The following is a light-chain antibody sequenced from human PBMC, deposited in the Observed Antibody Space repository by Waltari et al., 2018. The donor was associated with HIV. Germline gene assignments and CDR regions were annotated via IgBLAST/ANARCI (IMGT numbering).Light chain of an antibody. J-gene: IGKJ1*01. CDR2: EAS. Sequence: IQMTQSPSTLSASIGDRVTITCRASETIDDWLAWYQQKPGKAPKRLIYEASTLQSGVPPRFSASGSGTEFTLTITNLQPDDFATYYCHQYYNERTFGQGTKVEV. CDR3: HQYYNERT. CDR1: ETIDDW. V-gene: IGKV1-5*03.